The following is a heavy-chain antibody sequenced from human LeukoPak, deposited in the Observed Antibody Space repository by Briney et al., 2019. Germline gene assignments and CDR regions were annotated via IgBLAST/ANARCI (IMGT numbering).Heavy chain of an antibody. CDR3: AKGSRDSSGYYYSYYYYYMDV. Sequence: PGGSLRLSCAASGFTFSSYAMSWVRQAPGKGLEWVSAISGSGGSTYYADSVQGRFTISRDNSKHTLYLQMNSLRAEDTAVYYCAKGSRDSSGYYYSYYYYYMDVWGKGTTVTVSS. V-gene: IGHV3-23*01. CDR1: GFTFSSYA. CDR2: ISGSGGST. D-gene: IGHD3-22*01. J-gene: IGHJ6*03.